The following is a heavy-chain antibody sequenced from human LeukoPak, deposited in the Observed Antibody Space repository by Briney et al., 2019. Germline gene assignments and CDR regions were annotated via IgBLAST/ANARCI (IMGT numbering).Heavy chain of an antibody. CDR2: ISYDGSNQ. CDR1: GFTFSSYA. J-gene: IGHJ4*02. Sequence: PGGSLRLSCAASGFTFSSYAMHWVRQAPGKGLEWVAVISYDGSNQYYADSVEGRFTISRDNSKNMLYLQMNSLRVEDTAVYYCARPSNDYSNYGYFDYWGQGTLVTDSS. D-gene: IGHD4-11*01. CDR3: ARPSNDYSNYGYFDY. V-gene: IGHV3-30-3*01.